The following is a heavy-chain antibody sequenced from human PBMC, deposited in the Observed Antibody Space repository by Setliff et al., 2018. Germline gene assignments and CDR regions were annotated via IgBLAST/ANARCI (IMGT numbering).Heavy chain of an antibody. D-gene: IGHD2-15*01. J-gene: IGHJ4*02. CDR2: IWDDGGNK. V-gene: IGHV3-33*08. Sequence: SLRLSCAASGFTFSTYRMHWVRQAPGKGLEWVAVIWDDGGNKYHADSVKGRFTISRDNSKNTLYLQMNSLRAEDTAVYYCARTCSGSGCYAGLESWGQGTPVTVSS. CDR1: GFTFSTYR. CDR3: ARTCSGSGCYAGLES.